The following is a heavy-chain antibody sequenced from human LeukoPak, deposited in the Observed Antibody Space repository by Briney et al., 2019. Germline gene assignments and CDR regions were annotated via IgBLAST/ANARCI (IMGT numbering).Heavy chain of an antibody. J-gene: IGHJ4*02. CDR2: IYYSGST. CDR3: ANCGGNSMAY. V-gene: IGHV4-59*01. CDR1: GGSISSYY. D-gene: IGHD4-23*01. Sequence: SETLSLTCTVSGGSISSYYWSWIRQPPGKGLEWIGYIYYSGSTNYNPSLKSRVTISVDTSKNQFSLKLSSVTAADTAVYYCANCGGNSMAYWGQGTLVTVSS.